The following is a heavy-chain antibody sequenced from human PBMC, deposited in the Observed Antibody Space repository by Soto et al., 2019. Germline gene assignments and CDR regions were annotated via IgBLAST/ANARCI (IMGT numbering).Heavy chain of an antibody. Sequence: EVQLVESGGGLVEPGGSLRLSCAASGFNFNNHTMNWVRQAPGKGLEWVSSISSGSSYIYYADSVKGRFNISRDNAKNSRYLQMNSLRVEDTAVYYCANRAGYNYIARFDYWGQGTLVTVSS. CDR1: GFNFNNHT. CDR3: ANRAGYNYIARFDY. V-gene: IGHV3-21*01. J-gene: IGHJ4*02. CDR2: ISSGSSYI. D-gene: IGHD3-22*01.